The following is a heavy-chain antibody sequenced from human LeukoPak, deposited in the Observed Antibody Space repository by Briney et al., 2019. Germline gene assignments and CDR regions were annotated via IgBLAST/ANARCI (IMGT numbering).Heavy chain of an antibody. D-gene: IGHD6-19*01. CDR2: IYSGGST. Sequence: GGSLRLSCAASGFTVSSNYMSRVRQAPGKGLEWVSVIYSGGSTYYADSVKGRFTISRDNSKNTLYLQMSTLRAEDTAVYYCARGAVAAHDAFDIWGQGTMVTVSS. V-gene: IGHV3-53*01. J-gene: IGHJ3*02. CDR3: ARGAVAAHDAFDI. CDR1: GFTVSSNY.